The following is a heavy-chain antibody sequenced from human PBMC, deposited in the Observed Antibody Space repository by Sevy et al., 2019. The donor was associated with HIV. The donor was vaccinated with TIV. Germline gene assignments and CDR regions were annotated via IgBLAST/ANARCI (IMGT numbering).Heavy chain of an antibody. CDR2: IYYNGET. Sequence: SETLSLTCTVSGGSISYSSFYWGWIRQSPGKGLEWIGSIYYNGETYYNPSLKSRVTISVDTAENQFSLNLSSLTAADTAVYYCGANWGFTRFDYWGQGTLVTVSS. CDR3: GANWGFTRFDY. CDR1: GGSISYSSFY. J-gene: IGHJ4*02. V-gene: IGHV4-39*01. D-gene: IGHD7-27*01.